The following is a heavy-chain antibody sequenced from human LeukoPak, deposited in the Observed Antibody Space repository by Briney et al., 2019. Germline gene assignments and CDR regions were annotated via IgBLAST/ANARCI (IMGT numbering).Heavy chain of an antibody. V-gene: IGHV1-2*02. CDR1: GYTFTGYY. D-gene: IGHD1-26*01. CDR3: ARGLGIVGATTVDY. Sequence: ASMKVSCKASGYTFTGYYMHWVRQAPGQGLEWMGWINPNSGGTNYAQKFQGRVTMTRDTSISTAYMELSRLRSDDTAVYYCARGLGIVGATTVDYWGQGTLVTVSS. CDR2: INPNSGGT. J-gene: IGHJ4*02.